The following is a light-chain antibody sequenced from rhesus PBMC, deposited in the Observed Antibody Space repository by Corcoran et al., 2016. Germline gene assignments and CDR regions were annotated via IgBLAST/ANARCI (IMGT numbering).Light chain of an antibody. CDR3: QQGYGTPFS. CDR1: ENVNNY. J-gene: IGKJ3*01. Sequence: DIQMTQSPSSLSASLGDRVTITCRASENVNNYLNLYQQKPGKAPKFLISQASTLQSAVPSRFSGSGSGTDYTFTISSLQPEDVATYYCQQGYGTPFSFGPGTKVDLK. CDR2: QAS. V-gene: IGKV1-74*01.